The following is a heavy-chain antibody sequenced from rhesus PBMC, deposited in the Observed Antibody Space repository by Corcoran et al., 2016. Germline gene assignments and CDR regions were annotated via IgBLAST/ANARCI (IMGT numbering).Heavy chain of an antibody. CDR1: GGSISSNY. CDR3: ARGIAGTTSLYIDL. Sequence: QLQLQESGPGLVKPSETLSLTCAVPGGSISSNYWSWIRQPPGKGLEGFGRISGSGGSTDYSPSLKIPVTISTDTSKNQFSMKRSSVTAADTAVYYCARGIAGTTSLYIDLWGPGTPITISS. V-gene: IGHV4-173*01. D-gene: IGHD1-20*01. J-gene: IGHJ2*01. CDR2: ISGSGGST.